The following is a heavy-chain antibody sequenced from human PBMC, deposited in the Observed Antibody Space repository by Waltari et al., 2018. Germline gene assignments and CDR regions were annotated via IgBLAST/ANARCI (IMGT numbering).Heavy chain of an antibody. Sequence: QVQLVESGGGVVQPGGSLRLSCAASGFPFRSYGMHWFRQAPGKGLEWVTFIRYDGSNKYYADCVKGRFTISRDNSKNTLYLQMNSLRAEDTAVYYCATIVATDFDCWGQGTLVIVSS. D-gene: IGHD5-12*01. V-gene: IGHV3-30*02. CDR1: GFPFRSYG. J-gene: IGHJ4*02. CDR2: IRYDGSNK. CDR3: ATIVATDFDC.